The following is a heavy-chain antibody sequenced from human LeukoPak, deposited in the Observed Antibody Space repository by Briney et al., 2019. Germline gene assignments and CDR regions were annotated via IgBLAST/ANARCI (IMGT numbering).Heavy chain of an antibody. CDR2: MNPNSGNT. J-gene: IGHJ4*02. V-gene: IGHV1-8*01. D-gene: IGHD2-15*01. Sequence: ASVKVSCKASGYTFTSYDINWVRQATGQGLEWMGWMNPNSGNTGYAQKFQGRVTMTEDTSTDTAYMELSSLRSEDTAVYYCARDLQTRDIVGGYWGQGTLVTVSS. CDR1: GYTFTSYD. CDR3: ARDLQTRDIVGGY.